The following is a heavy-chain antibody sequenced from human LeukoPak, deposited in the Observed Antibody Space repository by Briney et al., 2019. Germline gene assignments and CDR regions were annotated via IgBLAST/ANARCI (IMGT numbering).Heavy chain of an antibody. D-gene: IGHD6-19*01. Sequence: SQTLSLTCAISGDTFSSNSAAWDWIRQSPARGLEWLVRTYYRSNLYNDYAVSVKNRITINPDTSKNQFSLQLNSVTPEDTAVYYCARGGYSSGWAVWFDYWGQGTLVTVSS. V-gene: IGHV6-1*01. CDR2: TYYRSNLYN. CDR3: ARGGYSSGWAVWFDY. J-gene: IGHJ4*02. CDR1: GDTFSSNSAA.